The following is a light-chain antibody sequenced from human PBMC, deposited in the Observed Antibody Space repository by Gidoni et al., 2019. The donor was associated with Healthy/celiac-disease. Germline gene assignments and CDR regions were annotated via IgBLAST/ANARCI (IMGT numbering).Light chain of an antibody. J-gene: IGKJ2*01. V-gene: IGKV1-5*03. CDR1: QSISNW. CDR2: KAS. Sequence: DIQMTQSPSTLSASVGDRVTITCRPSQSISNWLAWYQQKPGKAPKLLIYKASNLESGVPSRFSGSGSGTEFTLTISSLQPDDFATYYCQQYNSYPYTFGQGTKLEI. CDR3: QQYNSYPYT.